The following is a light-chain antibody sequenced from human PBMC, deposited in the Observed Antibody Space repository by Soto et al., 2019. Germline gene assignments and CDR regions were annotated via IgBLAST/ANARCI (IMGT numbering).Light chain of an antibody. Sequence: QSALTQPASVSGSPGQSITISCTGTSSDVGAYNHVSWYQQQPGRAPKLLIYDVSNRPSGVSNRFSGSKSGNTASLTISGLQAEDEADYYCNSYTKSSTVVFGGGTKVTVL. CDR3: NSYTKSSTVV. CDR2: DVS. J-gene: IGLJ2*01. V-gene: IGLV2-14*03. CDR1: SSDVGAYNH.